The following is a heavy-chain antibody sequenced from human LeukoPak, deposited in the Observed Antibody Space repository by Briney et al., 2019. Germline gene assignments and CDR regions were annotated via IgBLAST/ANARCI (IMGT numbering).Heavy chain of an antibody. J-gene: IGHJ6*03. D-gene: IGHD1-26*01. V-gene: IGHV3-43D*03. CDR2: ISWDGGST. CDR1: GFTFDDYA. Sequence: QAGGSLRLSCAASGFTFDDYAMHWVRQAPGKGLEWVSLISWDGGSTYYADPVKGRFTISRDNSKNSLYLQMNSLRAEDTALYYCAKDVRPRWERGYYYYYYMDVWGKGTTVTVSS. CDR3: AKDVRPRWERGYYYYYYMDV.